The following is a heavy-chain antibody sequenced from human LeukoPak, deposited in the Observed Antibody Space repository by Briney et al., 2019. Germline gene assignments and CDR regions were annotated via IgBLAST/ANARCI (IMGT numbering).Heavy chain of an antibody. Sequence: ASVKVSCKTSGYPFTTYEINWVRQAAGQGLEWMGWVHSDTGYADYAQKFQGRVTMTSDTSISTAYMELSRLRSDDTAVYFCARGPRNDPWGQGTLVTVSS. J-gene: IGHJ5*02. D-gene: IGHD1-14*01. V-gene: IGHV1-8*01. CDR2: VHSDTGYA. CDR3: ARGPRNDP. CDR1: GYPFTTYE.